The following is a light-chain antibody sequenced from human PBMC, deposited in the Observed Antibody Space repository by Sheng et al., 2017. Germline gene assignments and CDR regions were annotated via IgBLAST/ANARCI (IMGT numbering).Light chain of an antibody. V-gene: IGLV3-1*01. CDR1: KLGDKY. Sequence: SYELTQPPSVSVSPGQTASITCSGDKLGDKYACWYQQKPGQSPVLVIYQDSKRPSGIPERFSGSYSGNTATLTISGTQAMDEADYYCQAWDSSTVVFGTGTKVTVL. CDR3: QAWDSSTVV. J-gene: IGLJ1*01. CDR2: QDS.